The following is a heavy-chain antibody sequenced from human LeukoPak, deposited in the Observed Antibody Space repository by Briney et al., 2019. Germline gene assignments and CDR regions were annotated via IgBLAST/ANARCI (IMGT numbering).Heavy chain of an antibody. D-gene: IGHD2-15*01. Sequence: KSGPTLVKPTQTLTLTCTFSGFSLSTSGVGVGWIRQPPGEALEWLVFIYWDDDKRYSPSLKSRLTITKDTSKNQVVLTMTNMDPVDTATYYCALSRYCSGGICYSFFDYWGQGTLVTVSS. CDR3: ALSRYCSGGICYSFFDY. V-gene: IGHV2-5*02. J-gene: IGHJ4*02. CDR2: IYWDDDK. CDR1: GFSLSTSGVG.